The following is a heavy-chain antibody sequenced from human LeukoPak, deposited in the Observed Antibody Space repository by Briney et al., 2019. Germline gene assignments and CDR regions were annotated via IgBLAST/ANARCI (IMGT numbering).Heavy chain of an antibody. D-gene: IGHD3-22*01. V-gene: IGHV4-34*01. CDR3: ARVRYSDSSVLPRKRSHYFDY. CDR1: GGSFSGYY. J-gene: IGHJ4*02. CDR2: INHSGST. Sequence: PSEALSLTCAVYGGSFSGYYWSWLRQPPGKGLEWIGEINHSGSTNYNPSLTSRVTISVDTSKKQFSQKLSSVTAADTAVYYCARVRYSDSSVLPRKRSHYFDYWGEGALVTVSS.